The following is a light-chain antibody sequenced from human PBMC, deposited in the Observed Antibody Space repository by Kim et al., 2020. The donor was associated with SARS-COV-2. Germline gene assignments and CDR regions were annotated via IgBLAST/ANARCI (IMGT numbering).Light chain of an antibody. CDR2: GRN. J-gene: IGLJ2*01. CDR3: QSRDSGGKVI. Sequence: SSELTQDPVVSVALGQTVRITCQGDSLRNYYATWYQQKPRQAPLLVIYGRNNRPSGIPDRFSGSASGNTASLTISGTQAEDEADFYCQSRDSGGKVIFGGGTRLTVL. V-gene: IGLV3-19*01. CDR1: SLRNYY.